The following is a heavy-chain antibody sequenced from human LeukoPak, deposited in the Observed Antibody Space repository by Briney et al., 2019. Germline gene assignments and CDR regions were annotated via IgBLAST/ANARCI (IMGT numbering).Heavy chain of an antibody. CDR1: GFPFNAYW. CDR2: IKQDGSEK. V-gene: IGHV3-7*01. CDR3: ARAMDV. Sequence: GGSLRLSCAASGFPFNAYWMTWVRQAPGKGLERVANIKQDGSEKHYVDSVKGRFTISRDNAKNSLYPQMNSLRAEDTAVYYCARAMDVWGQGTTVTVSS. J-gene: IGHJ6*02.